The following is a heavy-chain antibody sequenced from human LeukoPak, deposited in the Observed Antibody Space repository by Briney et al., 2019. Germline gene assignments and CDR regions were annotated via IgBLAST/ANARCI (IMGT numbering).Heavy chain of an antibody. CDR2: ISSSSSYI. CDR1: GFTFSSYS. D-gene: IGHD6-19*01. V-gene: IGHV3-21*01. CDR3: ARAHSGWNYYFDY. J-gene: IGHJ4*02. Sequence: PGGSLRLSCAASGFTFSSYSMNWVRQAPGKGLEWVSSISSSSSYIYYADSVKGRFTISRDNAKNSLYLQMNSLRAEDTAVYYCARAHSGWNYYFDYWGQGTLVTASS.